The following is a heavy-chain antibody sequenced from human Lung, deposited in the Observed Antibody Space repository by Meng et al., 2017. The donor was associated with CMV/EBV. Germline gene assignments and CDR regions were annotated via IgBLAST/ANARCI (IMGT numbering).Heavy chain of an antibody. V-gene: IGHV1-2*02. Sequence: ASVXVSXXTSGYTFTGYYLHWVRQAPGQGLEWMGWINPNSGGTNYALKFQGRVTMTSDTSISTGYMELSSLRSDDTAMYYCAREFWMVPGAMGMDAWGQGTXVTVSS. CDR1: GYTFTGYY. CDR2: INPNSGGT. J-gene: IGHJ6*02. D-gene: IGHD2-2*01. CDR3: AREFWMVPGAMGMDA.